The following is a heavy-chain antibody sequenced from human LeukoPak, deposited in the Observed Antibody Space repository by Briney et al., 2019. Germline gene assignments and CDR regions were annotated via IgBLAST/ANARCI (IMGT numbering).Heavy chain of an antibody. CDR1: GYSFTSYW. Sequence: THGESLKISCKGSGYSFTSYWIGWVRQMPGKGLDWMGIIYPGDSDTRYGPSFQGQVTISADKSISTAYLQWSSLRASDTAIYYCARAEPSLSSSGGWYSFGNWFDPWGQGTLVTVSS. D-gene: IGHD6-19*01. CDR3: ARAEPSLSSSGGWYSFGNWFDP. J-gene: IGHJ5*02. CDR2: IYPGDSDT. V-gene: IGHV5-51*01.